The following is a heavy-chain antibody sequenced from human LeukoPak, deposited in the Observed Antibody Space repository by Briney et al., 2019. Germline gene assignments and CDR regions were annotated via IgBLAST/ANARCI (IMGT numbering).Heavy chain of an antibody. CDR1: GYTFTGYY. Sequence: ASVKVSCKASGYTFTGYYMHWVRQAPGQGLEWMGWINPNSGGTNYAQKFQGRVTMTRDTSISTAYMELSRLRSDDTAVYYCARTVYYGSGSYPMGYWGQGTLVTVSP. V-gene: IGHV1-2*02. J-gene: IGHJ4*02. CDR3: ARTVYYGSGSYPMGY. D-gene: IGHD3-10*01. CDR2: INPNSGGT.